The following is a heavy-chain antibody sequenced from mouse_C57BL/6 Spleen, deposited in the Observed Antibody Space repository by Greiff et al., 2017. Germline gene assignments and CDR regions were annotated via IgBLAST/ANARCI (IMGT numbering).Heavy chain of an antibody. Sequence: QVQLQQPGAELVKPGASVKLSCKASGYTFTSYWMHWVKQRPGRGLEWIGRIDPNSGGTKYNEKFKSKATLTVDKPSSTAYMQLSSLTSEDSAVYYCARFDCGRSRGGYFEVWGTGTTVTVSS. CDR2: IDPNSGGT. CDR1: GYTFTSYW. J-gene: IGHJ1*03. V-gene: IGHV1-72*01. D-gene: IGHD2-13*01. CDR3: ARFDCGRSRGGYFEV.